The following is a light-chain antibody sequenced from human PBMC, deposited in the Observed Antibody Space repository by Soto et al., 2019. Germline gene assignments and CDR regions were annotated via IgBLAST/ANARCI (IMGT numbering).Light chain of an antibody. Sequence: QSALTQPPSASGSPGQSVTISCTGTSSDVGAYNYVSWYQQHPDKAPKLIISEVSNRPSGVPDRFSGSKSGTSASLAITGLQAEDEADYYCQSYDSSLSGYVFGTGTKV. CDR1: SSDVGAYNY. J-gene: IGLJ1*01. CDR2: EVS. CDR3: QSYDSSLSGYV. V-gene: IGLV2-8*01.